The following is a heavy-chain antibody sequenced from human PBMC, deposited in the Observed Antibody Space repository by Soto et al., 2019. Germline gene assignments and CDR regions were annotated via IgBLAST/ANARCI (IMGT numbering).Heavy chain of an antibody. Sequence: GGSLRLSCSASGFTFSSCAMHWVRQAPGKGLEYVSAISSNGGRTYYADSVKGRFTISRDNSKNTLYLEMSSLSAEDTAVYYCVKGEYYYDSSGYYPFDYWGQGTLVTVSS. CDR3: VKGEYYYDSSGYYPFDY. V-gene: IGHV3-64D*06. CDR2: ISSNGGRT. CDR1: GFTFSSCA. J-gene: IGHJ4*02. D-gene: IGHD3-22*01.